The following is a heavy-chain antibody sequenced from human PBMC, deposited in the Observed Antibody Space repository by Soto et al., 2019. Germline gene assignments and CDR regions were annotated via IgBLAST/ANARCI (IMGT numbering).Heavy chain of an antibody. D-gene: IGHD6-19*01. Sequence: QVQLVQSGAEVKKPGSSVKVSCKASGGTFSSYAISWVRQAPGQGLEWMGGIIPIFGTANYAQKFQGRVTITADESTSTAYMELSSLRSEDTAVYYCVRVTRAYSSGGEGFDPWGQGTLVTVSS. V-gene: IGHV1-69*01. J-gene: IGHJ5*02. CDR3: VRVTRAYSSGGEGFDP. CDR2: IIPIFGTA. CDR1: GGTFSSYA.